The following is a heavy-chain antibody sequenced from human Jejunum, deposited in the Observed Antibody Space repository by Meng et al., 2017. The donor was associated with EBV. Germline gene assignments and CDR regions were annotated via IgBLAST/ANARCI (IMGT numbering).Heavy chain of an antibody. CDR2: IYYCGST. CDR3: VRGGDYCLVY. D-gene: IGHD2-21*02. CDR1: GDFMDSWNW. Sequence: GWGPGGVKPSGTLALDGAVSGDFMDSWNWWSWGRRPPGRGLEWIGEIYYCGSTNYNPSLKSRVTILVDRSENHFSLHLSSVTAADTAVYYCVRGGDYCLVYWGQGTLVTVSS. V-gene: IGHV4-4*02. J-gene: IGHJ4*02.